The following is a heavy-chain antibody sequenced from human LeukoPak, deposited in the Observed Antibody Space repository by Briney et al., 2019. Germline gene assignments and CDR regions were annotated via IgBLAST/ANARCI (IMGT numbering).Heavy chain of an antibody. J-gene: IGHJ4*02. Sequence: SVKVSCKASRGTFSSCSTSCVRHAPGQGLEWMGGINPLFGTTNYAQKFQGRVKITADESTSTAYMELSSLRSEDTAVCYCAKRKADDILIGFDDWGQGTLVTVS. CDR1: RGTFSSCS. CDR2: INPLFGTT. CDR3: AKRKADDILIGFDD. D-gene: IGHD3-9*01. V-gene: IGHV1-69*13.